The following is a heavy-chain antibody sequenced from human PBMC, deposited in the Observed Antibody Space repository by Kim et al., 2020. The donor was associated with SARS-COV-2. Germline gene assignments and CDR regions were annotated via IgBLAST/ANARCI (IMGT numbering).Heavy chain of an antibody. Sequence: GGSLRLSCAASGFTFSSSAMSWVRQAPGKGLEWVSSIGGSGRVTYYADSVKGRFTISRDNSKSTLYLRMNSLRAEDAALYYCAKILAASGLDYWGQGTLVTVSS. CDR3: AKILAASGLDY. D-gene: IGHD6-13*01. J-gene: IGHJ4*02. CDR1: GFTFSSSA. V-gene: IGHV3-23*01. CDR2: IGGSGRVT.